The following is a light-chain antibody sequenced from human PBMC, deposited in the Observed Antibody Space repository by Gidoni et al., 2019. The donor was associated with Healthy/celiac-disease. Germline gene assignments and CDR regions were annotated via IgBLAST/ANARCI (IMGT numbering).Light chain of an antibody. CDR3: QQDDNLPLT. Sequence: DIQMTQSPSSLSASVGDRVTITCQARQDISNYLNWYQQKPGKAPKRLIYDASNLETGVPSRFSGSGPATDFTFTISSLQPEDIATYYCQQDDNLPLTFXGXTKVEIK. CDR1: QDISNY. V-gene: IGKV1-33*01. CDR2: DAS. J-gene: IGKJ4*01.